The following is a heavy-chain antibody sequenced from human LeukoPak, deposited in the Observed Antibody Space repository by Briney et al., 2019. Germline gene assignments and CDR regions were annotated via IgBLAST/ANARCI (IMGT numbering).Heavy chain of an antibody. V-gene: IGHV1-69*01. Sequence: RASVKVSCKASGGTFSSYTISWVRQAPGQGREWMGGIIPIFGTANYAQKFQGRVTITADESTSTAYMELSSLRSEDTAVYYCARERESGSYRYFDYWGQGTLVTVSS. CDR1: GGTFSSYT. CDR3: ARERESGSYRYFDY. D-gene: IGHD1-26*01. CDR2: IIPIFGTA. J-gene: IGHJ4*02.